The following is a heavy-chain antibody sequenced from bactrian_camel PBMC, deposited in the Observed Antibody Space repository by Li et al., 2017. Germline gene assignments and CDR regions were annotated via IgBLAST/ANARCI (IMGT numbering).Heavy chain of an antibody. CDR2: IYTDGSNK. D-gene: IGHD2*01. V-gene: IGHV3S6*01. Sequence: VQLVESGGGLVQPGGSLRLSCAASGFTFSTYYMNWVRQVPGKGLEWVGGIYTDGSNKLYADSVKGRFTISRDNAKNAVYLQMDSLKPEDTAVYYCVRDLIWWLDWGQGTQVTVS. J-gene: IGHJ4*01. CDR1: GFTFSTYY. CDR3: VRDLIWWLD.